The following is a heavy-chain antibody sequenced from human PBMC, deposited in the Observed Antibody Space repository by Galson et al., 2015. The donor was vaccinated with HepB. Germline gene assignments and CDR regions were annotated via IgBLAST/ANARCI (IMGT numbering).Heavy chain of an antibody. Sequence: SLRLSCAASGFTFSSYAMHWVRQAPGKGLEWVAVISYDGSNKYYADSVKGRFTISRDNSKNTLYLQMNSLRAEDTAVYYCARDMPMLSVAAAGGGFDYWGQGTLVTVSS. V-gene: IGHV3-30-3*01. J-gene: IGHJ4*02. CDR2: ISYDGSNK. CDR1: GFTFSSYA. D-gene: IGHD6-13*01. CDR3: ARDMPMLSVAAAGGGFDY.